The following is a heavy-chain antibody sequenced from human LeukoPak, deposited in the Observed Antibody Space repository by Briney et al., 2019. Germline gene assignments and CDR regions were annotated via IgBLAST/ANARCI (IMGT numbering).Heavy chain of an antibody. D-gene: IGHD4-17*01. CDR2: ITSSGSST. CDR1: GFIFYSYA. Sequence: GGSLRLSCAASGFIFYSYAMHWVRQAPGRGLEYVSAITSSGSSTFYANSVKGRFTISRDNSKNTLYLQMGSLRAEDTAVYYCARWSYGDPRGWFDPWGQGTLVTVSS. J-gene: IGHJ5*02. CDR3: ARWSYGDPRGWFDP. V-gene: IGHV3-64*01.